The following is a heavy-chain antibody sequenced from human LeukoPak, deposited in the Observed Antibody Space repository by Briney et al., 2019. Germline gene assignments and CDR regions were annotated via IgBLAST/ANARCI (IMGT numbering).Heavy chain of an antibody. V-gene: IGHV4-61*02. CDR2: IYTSGST. J-gene: IGHJ4*02. CDR3: ARELDYSNYGYFDY. Sequence: TSETLSLTCTVSGGSISSGSYYWSWIRQPAGKGLEWIGRIYTSGSTNYNPSLKSRVTISVDTSKNQFSLKLSSVTAADTAVYCCARELDYSNYGYFDYWGQGTLVTVSS. CDR1: GGSISSGSYY. D-gene: IGHD4-11*01.